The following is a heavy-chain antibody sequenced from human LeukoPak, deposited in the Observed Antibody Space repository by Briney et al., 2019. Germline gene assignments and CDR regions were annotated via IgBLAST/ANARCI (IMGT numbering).Heavy chain of an antibody. CDR3: ARGQALLWFGESQDAFDI. D-gene: IGHD3-10*01. V-gene: IGHV3-33*08. CDR1: GFTFSSYG. Sequence: GGSLRLSCAASGFTFSSYGMHWVRQAPGKGLEWVAVIWYDGSNKYYADSVKGRFTISRDNSKNTLYLQMNSLRAEDTAVYYCARGQALLWFGESQDAFDIWGQGTMVTVSS. J-gene: IGHJ3*02. CDR2: IWYDGSNK.